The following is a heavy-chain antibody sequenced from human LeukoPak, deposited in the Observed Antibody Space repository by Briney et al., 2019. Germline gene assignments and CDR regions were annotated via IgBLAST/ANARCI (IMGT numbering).Heavy chain of an antibody. CDR1: GYSFTSYW. Sequence: GESLKISCKGSGYSFTSYWIGWVRQMPGKGLEWMGIIYPGDSDTRYSPSFQGQVTISADKSISTAYLQWCSLKASDTAMYYCARAYDSSGYYSDFDYWGQGTLVTVSS. J-gene: IGHJ4*02. CDR3: ARAYDSSGYYSDFDY. D-gene: IGHD3-22*01. V-gene: IGHV5-51*01. CDR2: IYPGDSDT.